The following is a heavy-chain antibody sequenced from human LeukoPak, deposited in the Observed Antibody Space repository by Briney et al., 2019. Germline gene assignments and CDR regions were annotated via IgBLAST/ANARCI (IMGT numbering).Heavy chain of an antibody. J-gene: IGHJ4*02. D-gene: IGHD2-21*02. CDR1: GFTFSSYR. V-gene: IGHV3-21*01. CDR3: ARATTLAYCGGDCYSPSSYYFDY. CDR2: ISSSSSYI. Sequence: GGSLRLSCAASGFTFSSYRMNWVRQAPGKGLEWVSSISSSSSYIYYADSVKGRFTISRDNAKNSLYLQMNSLRAEDTAVYYCARATTLAYCGGDCYSPSSYYFDYWGQGTLVTVSS.